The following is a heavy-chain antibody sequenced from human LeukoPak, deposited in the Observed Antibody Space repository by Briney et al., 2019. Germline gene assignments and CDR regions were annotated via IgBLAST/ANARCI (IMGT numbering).Heavy chain of an antibody. CDR1: GFTFSSYD. CDR2: ISGSGGST. Sequence: GGSLRLSCAASGFTFSSYDMSWVRQAPGKGLEWVSAISGSGGSTYYADSVKGRFTISRDNSKNTLYLQVSSLRAEDTALYFCAKDNLRAARPYYLDYWGQGTLVTVSS. CDR3: AKDNLRAARPYYLDY. J-gene: IGHJ4*02. D-gene: IGHD6-6*01. V-gene: IGHV3-23*01.